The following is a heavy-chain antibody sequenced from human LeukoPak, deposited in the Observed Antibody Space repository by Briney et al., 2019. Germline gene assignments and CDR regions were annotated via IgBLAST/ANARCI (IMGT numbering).Heavy chain of an antibody. V-gene: IGHV3-30*18. J-gene: IGHJ3*02. Sequence: PGGSLRLSCAASGFTFSSYGTHWVRQAPGKELEWVAVISYDGSNKYYADSVKGRFTISRDNSKNTLYLQMNSLRAEDTAVYYCAKDVHIVVVTDAFDIWGQGTMVTVSS. CDR1: GFTFSSYG. D-gene: IGHD2-21*02. CDR2: ISYDGSNK. CDR3: AKDVHIVVVTDAFDI.